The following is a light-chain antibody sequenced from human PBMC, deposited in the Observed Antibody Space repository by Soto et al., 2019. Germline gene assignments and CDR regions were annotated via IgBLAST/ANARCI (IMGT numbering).Light chain of an antibody. J-gene: IGKJ5*01. V-gene: IGKV1-12*01. CDR2: GAS. Sequence: DIQMTQSPSSLSASVGDRVTITCRASQDIAGYLAWYQHKPGRTPELLIHGASRLQSGVPARFSGRGSGTDFTLSIYSLQPEDVATYCCQQAYSFPITCGQGTRPENK. CDR3: QQAYSFPIT. CDR1: QDIAGY.